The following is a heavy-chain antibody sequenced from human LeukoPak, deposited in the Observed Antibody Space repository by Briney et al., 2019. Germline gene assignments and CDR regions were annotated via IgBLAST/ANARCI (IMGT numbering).Heavy chain of an antibody. V-gene: IGHV4-59*08. D-gene: IGHD6-13*01. CDR1: GGSISSYY. CDR3: ARNMYSSSWFDYYYFDY. CDR2: IYYSGST. J-gene: IGHJ4*02. Sequence: NPSETLSLTCTVSGGSISSYYWSWIRQPPGKGLEWIGYIYYSGSTNYNPSLKSRVTISVDTSKNQFSLKLSSVTAADTAVYYCARNMYSSSWFDYYYFDYWGQGTLVTVSS.